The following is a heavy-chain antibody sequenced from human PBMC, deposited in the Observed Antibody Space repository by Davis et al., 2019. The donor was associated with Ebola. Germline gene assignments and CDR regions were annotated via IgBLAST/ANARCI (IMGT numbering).Heavy chain of an antibody. CDR3: ARAHLQRTYGSGSTKPDYYMDV. CDR2: IYYSGST. D-gene: IGHD3-10*01. V-gene: IGHV4-59*12. Sequence: PSETLSLTCTVSGGSISSYYWSWIRQPPGKGLEWIGYIYYSGSTNYNPSLKSRVTMSVDTSKNQFSLKLSAVTAADTAVYYCARAHLQRTYGSGSTKPDYYMDVWGKGTTVTVSS. CDR1: GGSISSYY. J-gene: IGHJ6*03.